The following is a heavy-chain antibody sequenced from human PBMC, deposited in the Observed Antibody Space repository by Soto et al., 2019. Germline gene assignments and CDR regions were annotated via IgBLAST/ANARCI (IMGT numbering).Heavy chain of an antibody. V-gene: IGHV3-9*01. CDR1: GFSFDDYA. CDR2: ISWDSGSI. Sequence: GGSLRLSCAASGFSFDDYAMHWVRQAPGKGLEWVSGISWDSGSIGYVDSVKGRFTISRDNAKNSLYLQMNSLRAEDTALYYCAKDRGSSGLLPRFDLWGQGTMVTVSS. D-gene: IGHD6-19*01. J-gene: IGHJ3*01. CDR3: AKDRGSSGLLPRFDL.